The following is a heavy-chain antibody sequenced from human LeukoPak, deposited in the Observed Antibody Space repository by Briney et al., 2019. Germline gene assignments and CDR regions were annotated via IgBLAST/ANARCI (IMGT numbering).Heavy chain of an antibody. CDR2: IYYSGST. D-gene: IGHD3-10*01. J-gene: IGHJ4*02. V-gene: IGHV4-39*02. Sequence: SETLSLTCTVPGGSISSSSYYWGWIRQPPGKGLEWIGSIYYSGSTYYNPSLKSRVTISVDTSKNQFSLKLSSVTAADTAVYYCARDYGSGSYPHWGQGTLVTVSS. CDR1: GGSISSSSYY. CDR3: ARDYGSGSYPH.